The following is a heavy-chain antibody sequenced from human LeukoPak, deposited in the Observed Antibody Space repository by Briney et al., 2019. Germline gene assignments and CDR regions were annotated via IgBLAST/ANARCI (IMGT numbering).Heavy chain of an antibody. V-gene: IGHV3-30*03. Sequence: GGSLRLSCAASGFTFSNYGMHWVRQAPGKGLEWVAVISHDGSNKYYADSVKGRFTISRDNSKNTLYLQMNSLRAEDTAVYYCASYCGGDCYLSSDDAFDIWGQGTMVTVSS. CDR1: GFTFSNYG. CDR2: ISHDGSNK. J-gene: IGHJ3*02. D-gene: IGHD2-21*02. CDR3: ASYCGGDCYLSSDDAFDI.